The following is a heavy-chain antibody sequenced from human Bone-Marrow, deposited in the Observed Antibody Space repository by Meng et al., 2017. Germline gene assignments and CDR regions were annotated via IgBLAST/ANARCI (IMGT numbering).Heavy chain of an antibody. D-gene: IGHD4-23*01. J-gene: IGHJ4*02. CDR3: ARGVASPIFSTVVTPAFDY. V-gene: IGHV4-4*02. CDR2: FHHSGTT. CDR1: GASVSSGYW. Sequence: QGQLPDAGPGLVKPSGTLSLTCVGPGASVSSGYWWTWVRQPPGKGLEWIGEFHHSGTTNYNPSPRSRVTISVDTSKNQFSLRLTSVTAADTAVYYCARGVASPIFSTVVTPAFDYWGQGTLVTVSS.